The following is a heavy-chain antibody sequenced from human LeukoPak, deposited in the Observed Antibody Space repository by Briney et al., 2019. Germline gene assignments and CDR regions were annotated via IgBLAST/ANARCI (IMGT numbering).Heavy chain of an antibody. D-gene: IGHD2-2*01. V-gene: IGHV1-2*02. CDR1: GYTFTGYY. Sequence: GSSVKVSCKASGYTFTGYYMHWVRQAPGQGLEWMGWINPNSGGTIFAQKFQGRVTMTRDTSISTVYMEVSTLRSDDTAVYYCARGPSKGLDYWGQGTLVTVSS. CDR3: ARGPSKGLDY. CDR2: INPNSGGT. J-gene: IGHJ4*02.